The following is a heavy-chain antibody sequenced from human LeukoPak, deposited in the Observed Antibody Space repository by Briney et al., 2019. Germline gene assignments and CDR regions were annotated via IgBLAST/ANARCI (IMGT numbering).Heavy chain of an antibody. D-gene: IGHD4-23*01. V-gene: IGHV1-69*13. Sequence: SVKVSCKASGGTFSSYAISWVRQAPVQGLEWMGGIIPIFGTANYAQKFQGRVTITADESTSTAYMELSSLRSEDTAVYYCARGTTVVTSNYYYMDVWGKGTTVTVSS. CDR3: ARGTTVVTSNYYYMDV. CDR2: IIPIFGTA. J-gene: IGHJ6*03. CDR1: GGTFSSYA.